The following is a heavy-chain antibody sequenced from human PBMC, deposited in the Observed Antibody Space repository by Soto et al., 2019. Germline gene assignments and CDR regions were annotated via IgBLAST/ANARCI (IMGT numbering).Heavy chain of an antibody. D-gene: IGHD6-19*01. CDR3: ASSHSSGWWYFDL. CDR2: IVVGSGNT. CDR1: GFTFTSSA. V-gene: IGHV1-58*01. Sequence: QMQLVQSGPEVKKPGTSVKVSCKASGFTFTSSAVQWVRQARGQRLEWIGWIVVGSGNTNYAQKFQERVTITRDMSTSTAYMELSSLRSEDTAVYYCASSHSSGWWYFDLWGRGTLVTVSS. J-gene: IGHJ2*01.